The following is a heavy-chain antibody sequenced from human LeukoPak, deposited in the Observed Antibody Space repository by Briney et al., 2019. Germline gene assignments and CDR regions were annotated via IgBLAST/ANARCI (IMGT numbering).Heavy chain of an antibody. J-gene: IGHJ5*02. Sequence: SETLSLTCTVSGGSISSYYWSWIRQPPGKGLEWIGYIYYSGSTNYNPSLKSRVTISVDTSKNQFSLKLSSVTAADTAVYYCARDYGAVVVPAGPPFAPGAQGPLVTVPS. CDR3: ARDYGAVVVPAGPPFAP. CDR2: IYYSGST. D-gene: IGHD2-2*01. V-gene: IGHV4-59*12. CDR1: GGSISSYY.